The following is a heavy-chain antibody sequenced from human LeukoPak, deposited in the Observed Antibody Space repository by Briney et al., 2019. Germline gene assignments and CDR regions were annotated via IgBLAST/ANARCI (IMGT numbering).Heavy chain of an antibody. J-gene: IGHJ4*02. V-gene: IGHV3-30*04. Sequence: GGSLRLSCAASGFIFGDYAMHWVRQAPGKGLEWVAAIAFDDTDRYYIDSVKGRFTISRDNSKNTLYLQMNSLRAEDTAVYYCAKGGSGYYYSFDYWGQGTLVTVSS. CDR3: AKGGSGYYYSFDY. CDR2: IAFDDTDR. D-gene: IGHD3-22*01. CDR1: GFIFGDYA.